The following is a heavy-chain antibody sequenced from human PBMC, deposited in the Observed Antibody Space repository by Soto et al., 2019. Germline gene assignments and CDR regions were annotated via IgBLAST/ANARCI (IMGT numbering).Heavy chain of an antibody. Sequence: PTQTLSLTCPPSVLSLSTHGMGVSWIRQPPGKALEWLALIYWHDDKRYSPSLKSRLTITKDTSKNQVVLTMTNMDPVDTATYYCAHRGGATVGLYYFDYWGQGDLVPVSS. J-gene: IGHJ4*02. V-gene: IGHV2-5*08. CDR3: AHRGGATVGLYYFDY. CDR1: VLSLSTHGMG. D-gene: IGHD3-16*01. CDR2: IYWHDDK.